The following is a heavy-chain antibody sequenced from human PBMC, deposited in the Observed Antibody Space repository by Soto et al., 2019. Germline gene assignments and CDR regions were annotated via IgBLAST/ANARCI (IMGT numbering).Heavy chain of an antibody. Sequence: ASVKVSCKASGYTFTGYYMHWVRQAPGQGLEWMGWINPNSGGTNYAQKFQGWVTMTRDTSISTAYMELSRLRSDDTAVYYCARGSHPSVSVMDVWGKGTMVTVS. CDR3: ARGSHPSVSVMDV. CDR2: INPNSGGT. CDR1: GYTFTGYY. V-gene: IGHV1-2*04. J-gene: IGHJ6*03.